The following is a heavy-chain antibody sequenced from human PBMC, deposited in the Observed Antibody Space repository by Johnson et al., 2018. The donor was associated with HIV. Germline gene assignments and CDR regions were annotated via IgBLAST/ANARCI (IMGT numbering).Heavy chain of an antibody. Sequence: QVQLVESGGGVVQPGRSLRLSCAASGFTFSSYAMHWVRQAPGKGLEWVAVISYDGSNKYYADSVKGRFTISRDNSKNKLYLQMNSLRAEDTAVYYCARGSYSFWSGEREAFDIWGQGTMVTVSS. D-gene: IGHD3-3*01. J-gene: IGHJ3*02. CDR1: GFTFSSYA. CDR3: ARGSYSFWSGEREAFDI. V-gene: IGHV3-30*04. CDR2: ISYDGSNK.